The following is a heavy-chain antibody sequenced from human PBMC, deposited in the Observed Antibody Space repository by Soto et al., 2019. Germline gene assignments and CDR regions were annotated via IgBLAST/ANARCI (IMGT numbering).Heavy chain of an antibody. CDR1: GFTFSDYY. V-gene: IGHV3-11*01. J-gene: IGHJ4*02. Sequence: SGGSLRLSCAASGFTFSDYYMSWIRQAPGKGLEWVSYISNTGSTINYADSVKGRFTISRDNAKNSLYLQMNSLRAEDTAVYYCARDSTVGPTTADYWGQGILVTVSS. CDR2: ISNTGSTI. CDR3: ARDSTVGPTTADY. D-gene: IGHD1-26*01.